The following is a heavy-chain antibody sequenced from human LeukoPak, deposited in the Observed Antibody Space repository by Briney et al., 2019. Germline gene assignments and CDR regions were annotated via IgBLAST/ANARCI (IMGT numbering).Heavy chain of an antibody. Sequence: GESLKISCKGSGYRFTSYWIGWVRPMPGKGLEWMGIIYPGDSDTRYSPSFQGQVTISADKSISTAYLQWSSLKASDTAMYYCARLIGELSDAFDIWGQGTMVTVSS. CDR3: ARLIGELSDAFDI. CDR1: GYRFTSYW. V-gene: IGHV5-51*01. D-gene: IGHD1-26*01. CDR2: IYPGDSDT. J-gene: IGHJ3*02.